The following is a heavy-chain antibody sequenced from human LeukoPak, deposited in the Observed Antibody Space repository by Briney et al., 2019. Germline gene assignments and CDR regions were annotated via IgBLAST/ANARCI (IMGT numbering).Heavy chain of an antibody. J-gene: IGHJ4*02. D-gene: IGHD3-22*01. V-gene: IGHV3-23*01. CDR1: RFTFSSYA. CDR3: AKQSLYDSSGHFHY. Sequence: PAGGSLRLSCAASRFTFSSYAMTWVRQAPGKGLEWVSTITGSGGYTYYADSVKGRFTISRDNSKNTLFLRMNSLRAEDTAVYFCAKQSLYDSSGHFHYWGQGTLVTVSS. CDR2: ITGSGGYT.